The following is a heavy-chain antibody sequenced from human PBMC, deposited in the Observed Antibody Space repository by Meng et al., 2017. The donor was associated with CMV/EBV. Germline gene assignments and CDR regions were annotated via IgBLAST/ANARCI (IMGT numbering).Heavy chain of an antibody. CDR1: GDTFTDYY. Sequence: VELVKSGAELGKPGAAVKVSCKASGDTFTDYYMHWVRQAPGQGLEWMGCINPNSGDTNYAQKFQGRVTMTRDTSISTAYMELSRLRSDDTAVYYCTRDAHLTTVTPNWFDPWGQGTLVTVSS. D-gene: IGHD4-17*01. J-gene: IGHJ5*02. CDR2: INPNSGDT. V-gene: IGHV1-2*02. CDR3: TRDAHLTTVTPNWFDP.